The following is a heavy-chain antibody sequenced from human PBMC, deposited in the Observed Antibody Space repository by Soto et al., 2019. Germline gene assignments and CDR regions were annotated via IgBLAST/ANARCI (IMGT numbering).Heavy chain of an antibody. CDR2: IYYSGST. Sequence: QVQLQESGPGLVKPSETLSLTCTVSGGSISSYYWSWIRQPPGKGLEWIGYIYYSGSTNYNPSLKSRVTISVDTSKNQFSLKLSSVTAADTAVYYCASSGATANYYYYMDVWGKGTTVTVSS. J-gene: IGHJ6*03. CDR1: GGSISSYY. V-gene: IGHV4-59*01. CDR3: ASSGATANYYYYMDV. D-gene: IGHD5-12*01.